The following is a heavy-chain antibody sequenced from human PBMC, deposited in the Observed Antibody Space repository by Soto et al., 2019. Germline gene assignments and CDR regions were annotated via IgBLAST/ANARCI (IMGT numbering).Heavy chain of an antibody. J-gene: IGHJ4*02. CDR3: ARDKTTGILDH. D-gene: IGHD1-1*01. CDR2: INAGNGNT. Sequence: QVQLVQSGAEEKKPGASVKVSCKASGYTFTSYDMHWVRQAHGQRLEWMGWINAGNGNTKYSQKFQGRVTNTRDTSESTAYMELSSQRAEDTSVYYCARDKTTGILDHWGQGTLVTVSS. CDR1: GYTFTSYD. V-gene: IGHV1-3*05.